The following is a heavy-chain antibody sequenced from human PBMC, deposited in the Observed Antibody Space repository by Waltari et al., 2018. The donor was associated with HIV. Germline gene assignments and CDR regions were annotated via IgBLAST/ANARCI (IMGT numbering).Heavy chain of an antibody. Sequence: QVYLVESGGGVVQPGGSLSLSCVGSELTFKAYGMHWVRQAPGTGLEWVAVVWHDGSQTYYGDSVRGRFVVSRDNGKNTVFLQMNSLREEDTGRYYCAKSRSWVETWDFWGLGTLVIVSS. D-gene: IGHD1-1*01. J-gene: IGHJ3*01. CDR1: ELTFKAYG. V-gene: IGHV3-33*06. CDR2: VWHDGSQT. CDR3: AKSRSWVETWDF.